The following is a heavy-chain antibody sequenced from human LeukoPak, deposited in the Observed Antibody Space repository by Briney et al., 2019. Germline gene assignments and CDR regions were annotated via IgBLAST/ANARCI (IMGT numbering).Heavy chain of an antibody. Sequence: GGSLRLSCAASGFTFSSYWMHWAGQAPGKGLVWVSRISDGGSTTTYADSVKGRFTISRDNAKNTLYLQMNGLRAEDTAVYYCSRSAYYDGSGNYYDYWGQGTLVTVSS. CDR3: SRSAYYDGSGNYYDY. CDR2: ISDGGSTT. CDR1: GFTFSSYW. J-gene: IGHJ4*02. V-gene: IGHV3-74*01. D-gene: IGHD3-22*01.